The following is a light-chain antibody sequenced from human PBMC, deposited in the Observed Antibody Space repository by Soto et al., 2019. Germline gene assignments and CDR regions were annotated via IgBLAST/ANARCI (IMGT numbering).Light chain of an antibody. V-gene: IGLV1-44*01. J-gene: IGLJ2*01. CDR2: SNN. CDR1: SSNIKTNG. Sequence: QSVLTQPPSASGTPGQRVTISCSGGSSNIKTNGVSWYQQVPGAAPKLLIYSNNQRPSGAPDRFTGSKSGTSASLAIAGLQSEDEATYHCATWDDSLNGLRFGGGTKVTVL. CDR3: ATWDDSLNGLR.